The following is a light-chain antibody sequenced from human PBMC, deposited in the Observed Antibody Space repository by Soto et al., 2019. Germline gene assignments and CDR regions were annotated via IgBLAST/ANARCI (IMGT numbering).Light chain of an antibody. CDR3: QHRSNSPPTWT. CDR2: DSS. CDR1: QRIGTY. J-gene: IGKJ1*01. Sequence: EIVLTQSPATLSLSPGDRATLACRASQRIGTYLAWYQQKRGQAPRLLIYDSSNRATGIPARFSGSGSGPAFPLTIRRLEPEAFAVYFCQHRSNSPPTWTFGQGTKVEIK. V-gene: IGKV3-11*01.